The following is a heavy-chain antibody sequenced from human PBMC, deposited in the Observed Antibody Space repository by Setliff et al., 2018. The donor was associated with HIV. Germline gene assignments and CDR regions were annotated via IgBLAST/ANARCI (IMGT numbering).Heavy chain of an antibody. J-gene: IGHJ4*02. Sequence: VGSLRLSCAASGFTFNSYTMNWVRQVPGKGLEWVSSISSSSTYIYYADSLKGRFTISRDNAKNSLYLQMDSLRAEDTALYYCARDRTYGGGPHWGQGTLVTVSS. D-gene: IGHD3-16*01. CDR3: ARDRTYGGGPH. CDR2: ISSSSTYI. CDR1: GFTFNSYT. V-gene: IGHV3-21*01.